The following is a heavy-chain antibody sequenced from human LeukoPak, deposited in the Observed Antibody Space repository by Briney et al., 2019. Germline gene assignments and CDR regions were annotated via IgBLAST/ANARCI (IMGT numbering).Heavy chain of an antibody. CDR3: ARTHSTSWYNLDY. CDR2: IYPGDSDT. V-gene: IGHV5-51*01. Sequence: GESLKISCEGSGYRFGSYWISWVRQMPGKGLEWMGIIYPGDSDTRYSPSFQGQVTISADKSIGTAYLQWSSLKASDSAIYYCARTHSTSWYNLDYWGQGTLVTISS. D-gene: IGHD6-13*01. J-gene: IGHJ4*02. CDR1: GYRFGSYW.